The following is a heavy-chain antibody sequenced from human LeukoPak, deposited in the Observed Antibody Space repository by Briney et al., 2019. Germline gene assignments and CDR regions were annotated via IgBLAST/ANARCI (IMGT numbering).Heavy chain of an antibody. J-gene: IGHJ4*02. D-gene: IGHD3-22*01. V-gene: IGHV3-74*01. CDR1: GFTFSSYW. CDR2: INSDGSST. Sequence: PGGSLRLSCAASGFTFSSYWMHWVRHAPGKGLVWVSRINSDGSSTSYADSVKGRFTISRDNAKNTLYLQMNSLRAEDTAVYYCARENGDTYYYDSSGYPTAYYFDYWGQGTLVTVSS. CDR3: ARENGDTYYYDSSGYPTAYYFDY.